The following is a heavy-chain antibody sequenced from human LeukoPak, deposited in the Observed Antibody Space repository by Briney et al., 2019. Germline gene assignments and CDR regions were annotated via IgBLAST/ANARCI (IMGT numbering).Heavy chain of an antibody. J-gene: IGHJ4*02. CDR1: GGSISSYY. D-gene: IGHD2-2*01. Sequence: PSETLSLTCTVSGGSISSYYWSWIRQPPGKGLEWIGHIYYSGSTNYNPSLKSRVTISVDTSKNQFSLKLSSVTAADTAVYYCARYIQGYCSSTSCYDYFDYWGQGTLVTVSS. V-gene: IGHV4-59*08. CDR3: ARYIQGYCSSTSCYDYFDY. CDR2: IYYSGST.